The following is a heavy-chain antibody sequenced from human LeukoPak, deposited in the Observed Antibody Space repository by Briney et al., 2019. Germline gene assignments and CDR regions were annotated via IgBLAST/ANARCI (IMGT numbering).Heavy chain of an antibody. V-gene: IGHV1-18*01. Sequence: ASVKVSCKASGYTFTTYGISWVRQAPRHGLEWMGWISGYNGNTNYAQKLQGRVTMTRDTSISTAYMELSRLRSDDTAVYYCARELIGSSWFGYYYYYMDVWGKGTTVTISS. CDR3: ARELIGSSWFGYYYYYMDV. D-gene: IGHD6-13*01. J-gene: IGHJ6*03. CDR1: GYTFTTYG. CDR2: ISGYNGNT.